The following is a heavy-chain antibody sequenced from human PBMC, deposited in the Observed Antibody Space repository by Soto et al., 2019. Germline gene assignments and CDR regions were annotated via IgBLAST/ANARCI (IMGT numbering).Heavy chain of an antibody. Sequence: QVQLVQSGAEVKKPGASVKVSCKASGYTFTSYGISWVRQAPGQGLEWMGWISAYNGNTNYAQKLQGRVTMTTDTSTSTAYMALRSLRSDDTAVYYCARSQIRARPARYYYYYMDVWGKGTTVTVSS. CDR3: ARSQIRARPARYYYYYMDV. D-gene: IGHD6-6*01. V-gene: IGHV1-18*01. CDR1: GYTFTSYG. J-gene: IGHJ6*03. CDR2: ISAYNGNT.